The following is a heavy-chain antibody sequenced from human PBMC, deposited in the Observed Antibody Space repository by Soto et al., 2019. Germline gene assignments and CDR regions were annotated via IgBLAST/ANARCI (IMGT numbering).Heavy chain of an antibody. CDR1: GGSISSGGYC. D-gene: IGHD5-12*01. J-gene: IGHJ4*02. Sequence: SETLSLTCTVSGGSISSGGYCWSWIRQHPGKGLEWIGYIYYSGSTYYNPSLKSRVTISVDTSKNQFSLKLSSVTAADTAVYYCARHSGYDLVDYWGQGTLVTVSS. CDR2: IYYSGST. V-gene: IGHV4-31*03. CDR3: ARHSGYDLVDY.